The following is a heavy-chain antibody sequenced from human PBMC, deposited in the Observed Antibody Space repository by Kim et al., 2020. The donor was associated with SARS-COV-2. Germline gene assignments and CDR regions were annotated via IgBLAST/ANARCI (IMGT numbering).Heavy chain of an antibody. D-gene: IGHD3-9*01. CDR2: IIPIFGTA. CDR3: SRDRWRTNSDYDILTGYTELFGP. J-gene: IGHJ5*02. V-gene: IGHV1-69*13. CDR1: GGTFSSYA. Sequence: SVKVSCKASGGTFSSYAISWVRQAPGQGLEWMGGIIPIFGTANYAQKFQGRVTITADESTSTAYMELSRLRSEDTAVYYCSRDRWRTNSDYDILTGYTELFGPCGQGALVTVSS.